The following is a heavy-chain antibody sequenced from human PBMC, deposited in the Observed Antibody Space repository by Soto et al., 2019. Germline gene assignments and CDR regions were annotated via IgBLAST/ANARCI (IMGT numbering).Heavy chain of an antibody. CDR3: AKGGRQWLVTSDFNY. CDR2: VSHDGRNT. CDR1: GFTFSDYA. Sequence: VQLVESGGGVVQPGRSLRLSCAASGFTFSDYAMHWVRQAPGKGLEWVAVVSHDGRNTHYADSVKGRLTISRDSSKNTVSLEMTSLRAEDTTVYYCAKGGRQWLVTSDFNYWGQGALVTVSS. D-gene: IGHD6-19*01. J-gene: IGHJ4*02. V-gene: IGHV3-30*18.